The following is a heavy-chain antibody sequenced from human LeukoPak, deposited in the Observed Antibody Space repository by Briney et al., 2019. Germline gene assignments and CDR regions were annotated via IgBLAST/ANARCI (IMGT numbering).Heavy chain of an antibody. CDR2: INHSGST. Sequence: KPSETLSLTCAVYGGSFSGYYWGWIRQPPGKGLEWIGEINHSGSTNYNPSLKSRVTISVDTSKNQFSLKLSSVTAADTAVYYCARVSSSGSYLVDYWGQGTLVTVSS. D-gene: IGHD1-26*01. CDR1: GGSFSGYY. V-gene: IGHV4-34*01. J-gene: IGHJ4*02. CDR3: ARVSSSGSYLVDY.